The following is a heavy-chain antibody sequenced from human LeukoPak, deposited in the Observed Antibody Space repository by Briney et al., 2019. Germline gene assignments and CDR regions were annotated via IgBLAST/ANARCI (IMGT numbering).Heavy chain of an antibody. Sequence: SETLSLTCTVSGGSISSYYWSWIRQPAGKGLEWIGRIYTSGSTNYNPSLKSRVTLSVDTSKNQFSPALSSLTAADTAVYYCARGVSLGYCSGGSCYNRFDAWGQGTLVTVSS. CDR3: ARGVSLGYCSGGSCYNRFDA. CDR2: IYTSGST. D-gene: IGHD2-15*01. CDR1: GGSISSYY. J-gene: IGHJ5*02. V-gene: IGHV4-4*07.